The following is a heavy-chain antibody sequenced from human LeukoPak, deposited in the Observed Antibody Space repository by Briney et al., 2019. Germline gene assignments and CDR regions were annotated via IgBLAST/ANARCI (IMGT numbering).Heavy chain of an antibody. CDR1: GFTVSSNF. D-gene: IGHD1-1*01. CDR3: ARDGYGNGYMDV. CDR2: IYSGGTT. Sequence: PGGSLRLSCAASGFTVSSNFMSWVRQAPGKGLEWVSVIYSGGTTYYADSVKGRFTISRDNSKNTLSLQMNSLRAEDTAVYYCARDGYGNGYMDVWGKGTTVTVSS. V-gene: IGHV3-53*01. J-gene: IGHJ6*03.